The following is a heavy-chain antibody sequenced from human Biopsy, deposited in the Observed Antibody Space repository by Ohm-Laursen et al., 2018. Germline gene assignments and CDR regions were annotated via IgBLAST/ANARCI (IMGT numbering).Heavy chain of an antibody. CDR3: ARHLRYNDY. J-gene: IGHJ4*02. CDR2: ITTDSGRI. V-gene: IGHV3-23*01. Sequence: GSLRLSCSASGFTLSDGMTWVRQAPGKGLEWVSSITTDSGRIFYADSVRGRFTISRDNSKNTLYLQMNSLRAEDTAEYYCARHLRYNDYWSQGTLVTVSS. CDR1: GFTLSDG. D-gene: IGHD3-9*01.